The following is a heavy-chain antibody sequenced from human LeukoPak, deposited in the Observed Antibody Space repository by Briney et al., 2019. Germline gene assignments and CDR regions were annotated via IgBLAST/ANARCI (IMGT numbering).Heavy chain of an antibody. V-gene: IGHV3-23*01. Sequence: GGSLRLSCAASGFTFRNYAMSWVRQAPGKGLEWVSTISATGGSTYYADSVKGRFTISRDNPRNTLYLQMNILRTEDTAVYYCAKEGTPQVSTWYDLWGQGTQVIASS. CDR3: AKEGTPQVSTWYDL. J-gene: IGHJ5*02. CDR1: GFTFRNYA. CDR2: ISATGGST. D-gene: IGHD3-10*01.